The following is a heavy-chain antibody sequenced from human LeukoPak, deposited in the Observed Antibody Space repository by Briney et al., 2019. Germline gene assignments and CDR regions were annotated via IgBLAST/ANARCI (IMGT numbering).Heavy chain of an antibody. CDR3: ARDRVVVVAATPPFSYYYGMDV. CDR1: GFTFSSYW. CDR2: IKQDGSEK. V-gene: IGHV3-7*01. J-gene: IGHJ6*02. Sequence: GGSLRLSCAASGFTFSSYWRSWVRQAPGKGLEWVVNIKQDGSEKYYVDSVKGRFTISRDNAKNSLYLQMNSLRAEDTAVYYCARDRVVVVAATPPFSYYYGMDVWGQGTTVTVSS. D-gene: IGHD2-15*01.